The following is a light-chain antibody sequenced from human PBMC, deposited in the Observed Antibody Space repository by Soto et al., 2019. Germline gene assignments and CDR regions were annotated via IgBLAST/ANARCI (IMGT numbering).Light chain of an antibody. V-gene: IGLV1-47*01. Sequence: QSVLTQPPSASGTPGQRVTIYCSGSSSNIGSNYVYWYQQLPGTAPKLLIYRNNQRPSGVPDPFSGSKSGTSASLAISGLRSEDEADYYCAAWDDSLSGVVFGGGTKVTVL. CDR3: AAWDDSLSGVV. J-gene: IGLJ2*01. CDR2: RNN. CDR1: SSNIGSNY.